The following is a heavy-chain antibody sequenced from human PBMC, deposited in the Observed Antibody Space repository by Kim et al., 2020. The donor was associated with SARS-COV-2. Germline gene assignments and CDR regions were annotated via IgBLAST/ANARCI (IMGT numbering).Heavy chain of an antibody. CDR1: GGSFSGYY. CDR2: INHSGST. D-gene: IGHD6-13*01. Sequence: SETLSLTCAVYGGSFSGYYWSWIRQPPGKGLEWIGEINHSGSTNYNPSLKSRVTISVDTSKNQFSLKLSSVTAADTAVYYCARGVWNRQQLFSVGSTRQSTRFDYCGQGTLVTVSS. V-gene: IGHV4-34*01. J-gene: IGHJ4*02. CDR3: ARGVWNRQQLFSVGSTRQSTRFDY.